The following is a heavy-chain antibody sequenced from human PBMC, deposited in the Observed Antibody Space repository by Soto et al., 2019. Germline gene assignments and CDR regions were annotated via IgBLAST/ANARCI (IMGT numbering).Heavy chain of an antibody. CDR3: ANSRSGTYAPFDY. J-gene: IGHJ4*02. D-gene: IGHD1-26*01. CDR1: GFTFSTYA. Sequence: GGSLRLSCAASGFTFSTYAMHWVRQAPGMGLEGVAVISYDGSNTYYVDSVKGRFTISRDNSNNTLYLQMNSLRAEDTAVYYYANSRSGTYAPFDYWGQGTLVTVSS. CDR2: ISYDGSNT. V-gene: IGHV3-30*04.